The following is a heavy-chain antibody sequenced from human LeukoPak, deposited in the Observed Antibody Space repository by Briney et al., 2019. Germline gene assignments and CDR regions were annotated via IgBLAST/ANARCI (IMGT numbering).Heavy chain of an antibody. J-gene: IGHJ6*04. CDR2: IKQDGSEK. Sequence: GGSLRLSCAASGFTFSNYWMSWVRQAPGKGLEWVANIKQDGSEKYYVDSVKGRFTISRDNAKNSLYLQMNSLRAEDTAVYYCARDLGDFWSGSTMDVWGKGTTVTVSS. CDR3: ARDLGDFWSGSTMDV. V-gene: IGHV3-7*01. CDR1: GFTFSNYW. D-gene: IGHD3-3*01.